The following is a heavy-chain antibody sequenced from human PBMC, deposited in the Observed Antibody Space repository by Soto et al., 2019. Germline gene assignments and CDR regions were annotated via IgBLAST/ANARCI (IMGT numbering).Heavy chain of an antibody. D-gene: IGHD3-10*01. CDR2: IIPIFGTA. CDR1: GGTFSSYS. CDR3: ARDSSYYYGGSSEAFDI. J-gene: IGHJ3*02. V-gene: IGHV1-69*06. Sequence: ASVKVSCKASGGTFSSYSISWVRHAPGQGLEWMGGIIPIFGTANYAQKFQGRVTITADKSTSTAYMELSSLRSEDTAVYYCARDSSYYYGGSSEAFDIWGQGTMVTVSS.